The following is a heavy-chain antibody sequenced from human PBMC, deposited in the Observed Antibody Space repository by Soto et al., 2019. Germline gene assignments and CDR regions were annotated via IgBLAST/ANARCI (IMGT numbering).Heavy chain of an antibody. CDR1: GFTFSSYS. V-gene: IGHV3-21*01. D-gene: IGHD3-10*01. Sequence: PGGSLRLSCVASGFTFSSYSMNWVRQAPGKGLEWVSSISRTNYIYYADSVKGRFTISRDNAKNSLYLQMNSLRVEDTAVYYCARDPGRGDYWGQGTLVTVSS. CDR3: ARDPGRGDY. J-gene: IGHJ4*02. CDR2: ISRTNYI.